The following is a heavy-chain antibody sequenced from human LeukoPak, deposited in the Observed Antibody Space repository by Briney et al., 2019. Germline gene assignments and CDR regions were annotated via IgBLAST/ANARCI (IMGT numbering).Heavy chain of an antibody. J-gene: IGHJ4*02. Sequence: SETLSLTCGVSGGSFSDYYWKWIRQSPGKGLEWIGEINNSGSTNYNPSLKSRVTMSVDTSKKQFSLRLSSASAADTAIYYCARSGYRRRFMDYWGQGTLVTVSS. CDR2: INNSGST. CDR1: GGSFSDYY. CDR3: ARSGYRRRFMDY. D-gene: IGHD1-1*01. V-gene: IGHV4-34*01.